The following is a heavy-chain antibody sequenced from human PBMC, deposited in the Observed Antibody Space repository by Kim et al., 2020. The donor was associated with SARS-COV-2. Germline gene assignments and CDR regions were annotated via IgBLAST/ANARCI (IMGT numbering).Heavy chain of an antibody. CDR3: AKERLEVGAIDY. J-gene: IGHJ4*02. V-gene: IGHV3-23*01. CDR1: GFIFRTYA. CDR2: ISGNGVSA. D-gene: IGHD1-26*01. Sequence: GGSLRLSCAASGFIFRTYAMNWVRQAPGKGLEWISSISGNGVSAYYADPVKGRFTNSRDNSKNTVFLQMNRLRAEDTAIYYCAKERLEVGAIDYWGQG.